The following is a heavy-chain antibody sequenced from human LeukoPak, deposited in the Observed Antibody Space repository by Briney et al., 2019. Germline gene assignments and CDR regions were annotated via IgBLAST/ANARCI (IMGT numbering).Heavy chain of an antibody. CDR2: FNPNSGDT. V-gene: IGHV1-2*02. CDR1: GYTFTGYY. CDR3: GRGTYCSGGSCYSFDY. Sequence: ASVKVSCKASGYTFTGYYMHWVRQAPGQGLEWMGWFNPNSGDTNYAQKFQGRVTMTMDTSISTAYMELGRLTSDDTAVYYCGRGTYCSGGSCYSFDYWGQGTLVTVSS. J-gene: IGHJ4*02. D-gene: IGHD2-15*01.